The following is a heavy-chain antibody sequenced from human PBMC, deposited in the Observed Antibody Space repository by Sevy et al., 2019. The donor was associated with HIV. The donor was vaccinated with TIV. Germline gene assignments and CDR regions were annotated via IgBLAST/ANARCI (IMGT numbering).Heavy chain of an antibody. CDR2: IYSGGST. J-gene: IGHJ4*02. CDR3: ARKDCSSWGYFDY. CDR1: GFTVSSNY. V-gene: IGHV3-53*01. D-gene: IGHD6-6*01. Sequence: GGSLRLSCAASGFTVSSNYMSWVRQAPGKGLEWVSVIYSGGSTYYADSVKGRFTIYRDNSKNTLYLHMNSLRAEDTAVYYCARKDCSSWGYFDYWGQGTLVTVSS.